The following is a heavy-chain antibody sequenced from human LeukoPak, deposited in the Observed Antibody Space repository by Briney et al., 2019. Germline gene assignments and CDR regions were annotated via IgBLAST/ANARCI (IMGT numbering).Heavy chain of an antibody. CDR1: GGSISSYY. J-gene: IGHJ1*01. Sequence: SSETLSLTCTVSGGSISSYYWSSIRQPAGKGREWIGLIYTSGTTNSTPSLNTRVTMSVDTSKNQFPLKLSPVTAADTAVYYCAGTWFLEWWYPLQHWGQGILVTVSS. D-gene: IGHD3-3*01. CDR2: IYTSGTT. V-gene: IGHV4-4*07. CDR3: AGTWFLEWWYPLQH.